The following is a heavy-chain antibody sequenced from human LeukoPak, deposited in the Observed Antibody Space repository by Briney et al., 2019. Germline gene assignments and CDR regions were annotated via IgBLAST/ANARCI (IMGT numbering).Heavy chain of an antibody. V-gene: IGHV3-74*01. CDR1: GNYW. J-gene: IGHJ4*02. CDR2: INSDGSWT. Sequence: GGSLRLSRAASGNYWMHWVRQAPGKGLVWVSHINSDGSWTSYADSVKGRFTISKDNAKNTVYLQMNNLRAEDTAVYYCVSFYETYWGRGTLVAVSS. CDR3: VSFYETY. D-gene: IGHD2-2*01.